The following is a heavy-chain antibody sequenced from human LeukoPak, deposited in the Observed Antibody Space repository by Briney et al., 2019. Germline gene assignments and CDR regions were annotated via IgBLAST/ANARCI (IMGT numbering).Heavy chain of an antibody. J-gene: IGHJ6*03. CDR1: GFTFSSHW. CDR3: ARDSYSSSWSAYYYYYMDV. CDR2: IKQDGSEK. D-gene: IGHD6-13*01. Sequence: PGGSLRLSCAASGFTFSSHWMSWVRQAPGKGLEWVANIKQDGSEKNYVDSVKGRFTISRDNAKNSLYLQMNSLRAEDTAVYYCARDSYSSSWSAYYYYYMDVWGKGTTVTVSS. V-gene: IGHV3-7*01.